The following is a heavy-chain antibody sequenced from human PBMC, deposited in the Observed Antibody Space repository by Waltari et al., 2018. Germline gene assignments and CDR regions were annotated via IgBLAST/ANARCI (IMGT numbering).Heavy chain of an antibody. V-gene: IGHV1-8*01. J-gene: IGHJ4*02. CDR1: GYTFTSYD. D-gene: IGHD5-12*01. CDR3: ARVFKSGYDFALDY. CDR2: MNPNSGNT. Sequence: QVQLVQSGAEVNKSGSSVKVSCKASGYTFTSYDINWVRQATGQGLEWMGWMNPNSGNTGYAQKFQGRVTMTRNTSISTAYMELSSLRSEDTAVYYCARVFKSGYDFALDYCGQGTLVTVSS.